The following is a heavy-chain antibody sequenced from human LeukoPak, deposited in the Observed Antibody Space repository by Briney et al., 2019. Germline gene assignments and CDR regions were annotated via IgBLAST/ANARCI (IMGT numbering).Heavy chain of an antibody. CDR3: AMERPALGATHPRYFDY. CDR2: IIPIFGTA. V-gene: IGHV1-69*06. CDR1: GGTFSSYA. D-gene: IGHD1-26*01. Sequence: SVKVSCKASGGTFSSYAISWVRQAPGQGLEWMGGIIPIFGTANYAQKFQGRVTITADKSTSTAYMELSSLRSEDTAVYYCAMERPALGATHPRYFDYWGQGTLVTVSS. J-gene: IGHJ4*02.